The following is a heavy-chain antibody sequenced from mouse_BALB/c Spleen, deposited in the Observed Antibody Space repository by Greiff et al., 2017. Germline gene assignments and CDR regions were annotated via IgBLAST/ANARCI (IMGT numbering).Heavy chain of an antibody. CDR3: ARSGDYLPFAY. CDR1: GYTFTDYN. J-gene: IGHJ3*01. CDR2: INPNNGGT. Sequence: EVKLVESGPELVKPGASVKIPCKASGYTFTDYNMDWVKQSHGKSLEWIGDINPNNGGTIYNQKFKGKATLTVDKSSSTAYMELRSLTSEDTAVYYCARSGDYLPFAYWGQGTLVTVSA. V-gene: IGHV1-18*01. D-gene: IGHD2-4*01.